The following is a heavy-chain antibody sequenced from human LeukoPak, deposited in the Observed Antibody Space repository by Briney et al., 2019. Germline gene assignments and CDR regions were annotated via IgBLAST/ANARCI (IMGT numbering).Heavy chain of an antibody. CDR1: GYTFTRHY. CDR3: ARDNSVGDTAWWFDP. CDR2: INPGGSWT. Sequence: EASVKVSCKASGYTFTRHYMHWVRQAPGQGLEWMGVINPGGSWTSYAQKFQGRVTMTRDMSTSTDYMEVSSLRSEDTAVYYCARDNSVGDTAWWFDPWGQGTLVTVSS. J-gene: IGHJ5*02. D-gene: IGHD1-26*01. V-gene: IGHV1-46*01.